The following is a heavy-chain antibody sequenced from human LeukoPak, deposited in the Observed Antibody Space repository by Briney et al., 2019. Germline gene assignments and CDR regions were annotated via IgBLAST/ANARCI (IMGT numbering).Heavy chain of an antibody. J-gene: IGHJ4*02. CDR2: IKEDGSGK. CDR1: GFPFSTHW. V-gene: IGHV3-7*03. Sequence: GGSLRLSCATSGFPFSTHWMSWVRQAPGKGLEWVANIKEDGSGKNYVDSVKGRFTIFRDNARNSLPLQMNSLTADDTAVYYCAREVLYTASAFDLWGQGTLVTVSS. D-gene: IGHD5-18*01. CDR3: AREVLYTASAFDL.